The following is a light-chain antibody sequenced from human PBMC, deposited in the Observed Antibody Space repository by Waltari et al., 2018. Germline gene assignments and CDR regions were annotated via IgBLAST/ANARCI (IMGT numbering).Light chain of an antibody. V-gene: IGLV3-1*01. Sequence: SYALTQAHSVSVSPGQTATITCSGDKLENKLTSWYQQKTGQSPVLVLYQDTKRPSGISERFSGSNSGDTATLTITGTQTTDEADYYCQAWDIKNVIFGGGTKLTVL. CDR1: KLENKL. J-gene: IGLJ2*01. CDR3: QAWDIKNVI. CDR2: QDT.